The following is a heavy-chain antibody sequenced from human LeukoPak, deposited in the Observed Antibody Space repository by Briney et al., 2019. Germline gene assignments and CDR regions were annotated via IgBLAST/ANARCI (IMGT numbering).Heavy chain of an antibody. Sequence: SETLSLTCAVYSGSFSGYYWSWIRQPPGKGLEWIGEINHSGSTNYNPSPKRRATIPVHTSKIQFSLKLSSVTAADTAVYYWAREEIQLWYVRDYWGQGTLVTVSS. V-gene: IGHV4-34*01. CDR1: SGSFSGYY. J-gene: IGHJ4*02. CDR2: INHSGST. D-gene: IGHD5-18*01. CDR3: AREEIQLWYVRDY.